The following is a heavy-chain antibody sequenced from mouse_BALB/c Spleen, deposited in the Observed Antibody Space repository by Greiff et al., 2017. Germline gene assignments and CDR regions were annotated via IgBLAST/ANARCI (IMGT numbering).Heavy chain of an antibody. D-gene: IGHD2-4*01. V-gene: IGHV2-9*02. CDR3: ARDDYDYGPWFAY. CDR2: IWAGGST. CDR1: GFSLTSYG. J-gene: IGHJ3*01. Sequence: VKLVESGPGLVAPSQSLSITCTVSGFSLTSYGVHWVRQPPGKGLEWLGVIWAGGSTNYNSALMSRLSISKDNSKSQVFLKMNSLQTDDTAMYYCARDDYDYGPWFAYWGQGTLVTVSA.